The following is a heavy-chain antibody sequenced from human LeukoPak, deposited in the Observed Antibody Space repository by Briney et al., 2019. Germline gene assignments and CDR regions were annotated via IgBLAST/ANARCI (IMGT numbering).Heavy chain of an antibody. CDR3: ARGQGGATSY. Sequence: GGSLRLSCAASGFTFSSYSMNWVRQAPGKGLEWVSSISSSSSYIYYADSVKGRFTISRDNAKNSLYLQTNSLRAEDTAVYYCARGQGGATSYWGQGTLVTVSS. J-gene: IGHJ4*02. V-gene: IGHV3-21*01. D-gene: IGHD1-26*01. CDR2: ISSSSSYI. CDR1: GFTFSSYS.